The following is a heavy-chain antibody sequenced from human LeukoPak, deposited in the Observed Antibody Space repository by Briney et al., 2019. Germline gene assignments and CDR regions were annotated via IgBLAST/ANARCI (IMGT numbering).Heavy chain of an antibody. CDR1: GYTFTSYG. CDR2: ISAYNGNT. J-gene: IGHJ4*02. D-gene: IGHD3-10*01. V-gene: IGHV1-18*01. Sequence: ASVKVSCKASGYTFTSYGISWVRQAPGQGLEWMGWISAYNGNTNYAQKLQGRVTMTTDTSTSTAYMELRSLRSDDTAVYYCARSGRNTYYYGSGGSYWGQGTLVTVSS. CDR3: ARSGRNTYYYGSGGSY.